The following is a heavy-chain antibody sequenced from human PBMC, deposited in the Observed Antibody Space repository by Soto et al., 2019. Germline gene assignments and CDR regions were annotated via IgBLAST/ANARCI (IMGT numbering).Heavy chain of an antibody. CDR1: GDSVSSNSAG. Sequence: SQTLSLTCAITGDSVSSNSAGWSWVRQSPSRGLEWLGRTYYRSKWYYEYAVSVRGRITINPDTSKNQYSLQLDSVTPEDTAVYFCARGEQYSGRIFDYWGQGTLVTVSS. CDR2: TYYRSKWYY. J-gene: IGHJ4*01. CDR3: ARGEQYSGRIFDY. D-gene: IGHD1-26*01. V-gene: IGHV6-1*01.